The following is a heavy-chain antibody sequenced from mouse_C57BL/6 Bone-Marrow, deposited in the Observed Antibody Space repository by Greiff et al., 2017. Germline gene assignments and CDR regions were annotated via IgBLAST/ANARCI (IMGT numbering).Heavy chain of an antibody. CDR3: ARETVCSSYFDY. J-gene: IGHJ2*01. D-gene: IGHD1-1*01. V-gene: IGHV5-17*01. CDR1: GFTFSDYG. Sequence: DVQLVESGGGLVKPGGSLKLSCAASGFTFSDYGMHWVRQAPEKGLEWVAYISSGSSSIYYADTVKGRFTISRDNAKNTLFLQMTSLRSEDTAMYYCARETVCSSYFDYWGQGTTLTVSS. CDR2: ISSGSSSI.